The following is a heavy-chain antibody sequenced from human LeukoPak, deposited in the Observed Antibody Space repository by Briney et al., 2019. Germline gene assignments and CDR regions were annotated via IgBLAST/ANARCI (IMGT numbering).Heavy chain of an antibody. V-gene: IGHV3-30-3*01. CDR1: GFTFSSYA. CDR2: ISYDGSNK. J-gene: IGHJ4*02. D-gene: IGHD6-19*01. CDR3: ARGERAVAGLFDY. Sequence: GRSLRLSCAASGFTFSSYAMHWVRQAPGKGLEWVAVISYDGSNKYYADSVKGRFTISRDNSKNILYLQMNSLRPEDTAMYYCARGERAVAGLFDYWGQGTLVTVSS.